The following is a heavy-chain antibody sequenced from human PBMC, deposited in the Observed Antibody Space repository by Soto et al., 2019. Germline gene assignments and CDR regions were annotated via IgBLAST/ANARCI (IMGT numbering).Heavy chain of an antibody. CDR2: IYYSGST. D-gene: IGHD6-19*01. CDR3: ARRGSSGWYGGFDY. CDR1: GGSISSSSYY. J-gene: IGHJ4*02. Sequence: SETLSLTCTVSGGSISSSSYYWGWIRQPLGKGLEWIGSIYYSGSTYYNPSLKSRVTISVDTSKNQFSLKLSSVTAADTAVYYCARRGSSGWYGGFDYWGQGTLVTVSS. V-gene: IGHV4-39*01.